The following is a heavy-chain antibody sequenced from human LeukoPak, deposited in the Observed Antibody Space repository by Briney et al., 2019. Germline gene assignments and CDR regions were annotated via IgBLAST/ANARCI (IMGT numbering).Heavy chain of an antibody. Sequence: GGSLRLSCAASGFTFSSYGMHWVRQAPGKGLEWVAFIRYDGSKKYYADSVKGRFTISRDNSKNTLSLQMNSLRAEDTAVYYCARGGRGVVPAASIDYWGQGTLVTVSS. CDR1: GFTFSSYG. D-gene: IGHD2-2*01. V-gene: IGHV3-30*02. CDR3: ARGGRGVVPAASIDY. J-gene: IGHJ4*02. CDR2: IRYDGSKK.